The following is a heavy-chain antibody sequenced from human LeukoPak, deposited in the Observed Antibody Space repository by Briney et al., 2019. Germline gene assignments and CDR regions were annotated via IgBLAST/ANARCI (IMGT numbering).Heavy chain of an antibody. V-gene: IGHV3-11*01. Sequence: GGSLRLSCAASGFTFSDYYMSWIRQAPGKGLEWVSYISSSGSTIYYADSVKGRFTISRDNSKNAVYLQMNSLRAEATPVYYCARLPPSYYYYMDVWGKGTTVTVSS. CDR1: GFTFSDYY. CDR3: ARLPPSYYYYMDV. J-gene: IGHJ6*03. CDR2: ISSSGSTI.